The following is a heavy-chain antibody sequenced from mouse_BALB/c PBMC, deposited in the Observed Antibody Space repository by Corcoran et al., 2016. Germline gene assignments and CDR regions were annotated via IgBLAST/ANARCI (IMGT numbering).Heavy chain of an antibody. CDR1: GFNIKDYY. CDR2: IDPENGNT. CDR3: ASFYYDYAWFAY. D-gene: IGHD2-4*01. J-gene: IGHJ3*01. V-gene: IGHV14-1*02. Sequence: EVQLQQSGAELVRPGALVKLSCKDSGFNIKDYYMHWVKQRPEQGLEWIGWIDPENGNTIYDPKFQGKASITADTSSNTAYLQLSSLTSEDTAVYYCASFYYDYAWFAYWGQGTLVTVSA.